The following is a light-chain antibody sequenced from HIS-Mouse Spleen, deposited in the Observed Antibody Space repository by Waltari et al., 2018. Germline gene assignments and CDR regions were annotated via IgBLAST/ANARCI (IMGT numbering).Light chain of an antibody. CDR2: EVS. Sequence: QSALTQPASVSGSPGQSITISCTGTSSDVGGYNYVSWYQQHPGKAPKRMIYEVSNRPSGVSIRCSGSKAGNTASLTISGLQAEDEADYYCSSYTSSSTPVVFGGGTKLTVL. J-gene: IGLJ2*01. CDR3: SSYTSSSTPVV. CDR1: SSDVGGYNY. V-gene: IGLV2-14*01.